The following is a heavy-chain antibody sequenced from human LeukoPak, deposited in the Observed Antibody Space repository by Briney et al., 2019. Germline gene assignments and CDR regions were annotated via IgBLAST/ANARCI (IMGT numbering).Heavy chain of an antibody. CDR3: ARDCLDGSGSYCPFGY. Sequence: GASVKVSCKASGYTFTSYAMHWVRQAPGQRLEWMGWINAGNGNTKYSQKFQGRVTITRDTSASTAYMELSSLRSEDTAVYYCARDCLDGSGSYCPFGYWGQGTLVTVSS. CDR2: INAGNGNT. CDR1: GYTFTSYA. J-gene: IGHJ4*02. D-gene: IGHD3-10*01. V-gene: IGHV1-3*01.